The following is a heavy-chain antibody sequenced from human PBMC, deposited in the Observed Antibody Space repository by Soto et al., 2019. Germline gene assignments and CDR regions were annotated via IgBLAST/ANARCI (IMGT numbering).Heavy chain of an antibody. V-gene: IGHV1-8*01. CDR2: MNPNSGNT. CDR3: ARSDYDFCSGYPRYNWFDP. CDR1: GYTFTSYD. Sequence: QVQLVQSGAEVKKPGASVKVSCKASGYTFTSYDINWMRQATGQGLEWMGWMNPNSGNTGYAQKFQGRVTVTRNTSISTAYMELSSLRSEDTAVYYCARSDYDFCSGYPRYNWFDPWGQGTLVTVSS. D-gene: IGHD3-3*01. J-gene: IGHJ5*02.